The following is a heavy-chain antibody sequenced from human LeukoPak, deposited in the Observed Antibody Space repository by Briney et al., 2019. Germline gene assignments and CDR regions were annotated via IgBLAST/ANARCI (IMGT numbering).Heavy chain of an antibody. V-gene: IGHV1-69*01. CDR1: GGTFSGYA. CDR3: ARVYCSGGSCSFDY. Sequence: SVKVSCKASGGTFSGYAISWVRQAPGQGLEWMGGIIPIFGTANYAQKFQGRVTITADESTSTAYMELSSLRSEDTAVYYCARVYCSGGSCSFDYWGQGTLVTVSS. CDR2: IIPIFGTA. J-gene: IGHJ4*02. D-gene: IGHD2-15*01.